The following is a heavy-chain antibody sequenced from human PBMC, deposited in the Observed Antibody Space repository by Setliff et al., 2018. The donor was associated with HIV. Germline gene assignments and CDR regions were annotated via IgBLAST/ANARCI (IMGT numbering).Heavy chain of an antibody. J-gene: IGHJ5*02. Sequence: SETLSLTCSVSGGSTTSGGYYWSWIRQHPGKGLEYIGYIYYSGSTYYNPSLKSRVTMSIDTSTQQFFLNVTSVTAADTAVYYCGRGISARPGAPGNWFDPWGQGTLVTVSS. CDR3: GRGISARPGAPGNWFDP. V-gene: IGHV4-31*03. CDR2: IYYSGST. CDR1: GGSTTSGGYY. D-gene: IGHD6-6*01.